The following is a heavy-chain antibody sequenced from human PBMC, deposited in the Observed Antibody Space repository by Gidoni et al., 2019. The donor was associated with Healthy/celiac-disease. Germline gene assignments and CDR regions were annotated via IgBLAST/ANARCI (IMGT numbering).Heavy chain of an antibody. D-gene: IGHD2-21*01. Sequence: QVQLQESGPGLVKPSETLSLTCAVSGYSISSGYYWGWIRQPPGKGLEWIGSIYQSGSTYYNPSLKSRVTISVDTSKNQFSLKLSSVTAADTAVYYCARDRRISTYYYYGMDVWGQGTTVTVSS. CDR1: GYSISSGYY. CDR2: IYQSGST. V-gene: IGHV4-38-2*02. CDR3: ARDRRISTYYYYGMDV. J-gene: IGHJ6*02.